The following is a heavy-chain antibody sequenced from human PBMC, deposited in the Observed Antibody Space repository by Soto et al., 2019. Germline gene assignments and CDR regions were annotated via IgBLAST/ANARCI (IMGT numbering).Heavy chain of an antibody. CDR2: ISGSGGST. CDR3: ATWIVVVVAATRTYDY. CDR1: GFTFSSYA. V-gene: IGHV3-23*01. Sequence: PGGSLRLSCAASGFTFSSYAMSWFRQAPGKGLEWVSAISGSGGSTYYADSVKGRFTVSRDNSKNTLYLQMNSLRAEDTAVYYCATWIVVVVAATRTYDYWGQGTLVTVSS. J-gene: IGHJ4*02. D-gene: IGHD2-15*01.